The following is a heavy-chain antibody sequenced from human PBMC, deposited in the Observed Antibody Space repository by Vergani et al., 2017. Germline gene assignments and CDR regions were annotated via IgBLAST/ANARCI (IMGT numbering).Heavy chain of an antibody. CDR2: IRYDGSNK. D-gene: IGHD2-2*01. CDR3: AKLGVVVPAAMIPDY. Sequence: QVQLVESGGGVVQPGGSLRLSCAASGFTFSSYGMHWVRQAPGKGLEWVAFIRYDGSNKYYADSVKGRFTISRDNSKNTLYLQMNSMRAEDTAVYYCAKLGVVVPAAMIPDYWGQGTLVTVSS. J-gene: IGHJ4*02. CDR1: GFTFSSYG. V-gene: IGHV3-30*02.